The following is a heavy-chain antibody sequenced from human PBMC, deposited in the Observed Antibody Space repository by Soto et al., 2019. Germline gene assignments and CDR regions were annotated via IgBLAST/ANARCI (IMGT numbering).Heavy chain of an antibody. CDR3: ASDTRPNVFWSGYYDS. Sequence: QITLKESGPTLVKPTQTLTLTCTFSGFSLSSSGVGVAWIRQPPGKALEWLAVIDWIEDTRFNPSLKSRLTITKDTSRNEVVLTMTNLDPVDTATYYCASDTRPNVFWSGYYDSWGPGTLVTVSS. J-gene: IGHJ5*01. CDR2: IDWIEDT. D-gene: IGHD3-3*01. CDR1: GFSLSSSGVG. V-gene: IGHV2-5*01.